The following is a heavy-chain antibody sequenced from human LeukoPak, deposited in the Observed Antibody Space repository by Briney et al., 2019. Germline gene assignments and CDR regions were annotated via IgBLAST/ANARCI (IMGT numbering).Heavy chain of an antibody. Sequence: PGGSLRLSCAASGFTVSSNYMSWVRQAPGKGLDWVSMIYSGGSTNYADSVKGRFTISRDSSKNTLCLQMNSLRAEDTAVYYCVTRLAWGQGTLVTVSS. V-gene: IGHV3-53*01. CDR2: IYSGGST. D-gene: IGHD3-16*01. J-gene: IGHJ5*02. CDR3: VTRLA. CDR1: GFTVSSNY.